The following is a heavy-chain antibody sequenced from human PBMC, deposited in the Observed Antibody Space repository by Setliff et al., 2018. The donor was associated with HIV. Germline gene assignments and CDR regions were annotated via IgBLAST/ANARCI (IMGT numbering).Heavy chain of an antibody. J-gene: IGHJ4*02. D-gene: IGHD5-12*01. Sequence: PGGSLRLSCATSGFPLNTYAMSWVRQAPGKGLEWVSAISGSGSYTYYAGSVKGRFTISRDNSKNTLYLQMNSLRAEDTAVYYCAKDSSKIVATINGGYFDSWGQGALVTVSS. V-gene: IGHV3-23*01. CDR3: AKDSSKIVATINGGYFDS. CDR1: GFPLNTYA. CDR2: ISGSGSYT.